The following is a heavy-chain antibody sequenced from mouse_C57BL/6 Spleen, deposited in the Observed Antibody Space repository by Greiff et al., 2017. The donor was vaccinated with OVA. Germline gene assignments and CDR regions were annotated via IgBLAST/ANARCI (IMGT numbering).Heavy chain of an antibody. CDR2: IDPNSGGT. Sequence: VQLQQPGAELVKPGASVKLSCKASGYTFTSYWMHWVQQRPGRGLEWIGRIDPNSGGTKYNEKFKSQATLTVDKPYSTAYKQLSSLTSEDSAVDDGAREGADGHDETWFAYWGQGTLVTVSA. CDR3: AREGADGHDETWFAY. J-gene: IGHJ3*01. V-gene: IGHV1-72*01. D-gene: IGHD2-3*01. CDR1: GYTFTSYW.